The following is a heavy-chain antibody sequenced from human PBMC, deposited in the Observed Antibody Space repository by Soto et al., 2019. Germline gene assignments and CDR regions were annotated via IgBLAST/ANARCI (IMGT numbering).Heavy chain of an antibody. Sequence: SETLSLTCSVSGDSINSDKYYWGWIRQPPGKGLEWIGSIYYRGNTYYNPSLQTRVTISLDKSKSQFSLKLNSVTAADSAVYFCARREGLATISYYFDFWGKGAQVTVPS. CDR2: IYYRGNT. V-gene: IGHV4-39*01. D-gene: IGHD3-9*01. CDR1: GDSINSDKYY. J-gene: IGHJ4*02. CDR3: ARREGLATISYYFDF.